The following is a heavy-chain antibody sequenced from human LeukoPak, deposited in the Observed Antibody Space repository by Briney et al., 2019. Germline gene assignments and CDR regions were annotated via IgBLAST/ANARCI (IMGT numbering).Heavy chain of an antibody. J-gene: IGHJ4*02. Sequence: PSETLSLTCTVSGGFISRYYWSWIRQPAGKGLEWIGRIYTSGSTNYNPSLKSRVTMSVDTSKNQFSLKLSSVTAADTAVYYCARVAPLRGIRYFDWGYFDYWGQGTLVTVSS. CDR3: ARVAPLRGIRYFDWGYFDY. D-gene: IGHD3-9*01. CDR2: IYTSGST. V-gene: IGHV4-4*07. CDR1: GGFISRYY.